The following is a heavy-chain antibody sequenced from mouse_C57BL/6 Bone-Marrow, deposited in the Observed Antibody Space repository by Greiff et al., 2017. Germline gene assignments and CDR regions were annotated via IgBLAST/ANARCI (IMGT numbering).Heavy chain of an antibody. V-gene: IGHV1-80*01. CDR2: IYPGDGDT. CDR3: ARRDCYGSSFFDY. Sequence: QVQLQQSGAELVKPGASVKISCKASGYAFSSYWMNWVKQRPGKGLEWIGQIYPGDGDTNYNGKFKGKATLTADKSSSTAYMQLSSLTSEDSAVYFCARRDCYGSSFFDYWGQGTTLTGSS. D-gene: IGHD1-1*01. J-gene: IGHJ2*01. CDR1: GYAFSSYW.